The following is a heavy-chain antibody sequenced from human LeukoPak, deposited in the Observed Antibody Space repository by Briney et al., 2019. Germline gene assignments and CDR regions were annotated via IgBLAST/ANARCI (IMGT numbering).Heavy chain of an antibody. D-gene: IGHD3-10*01. Sequence: SETLSLTCTVSGGSISSYYWSWIRQPPGKGLEWIGYIYYSGSTNYNPSLKSRATISVDTSKNQFSLKLSSVTAADTAVYYCARAPTRGAHTRFDYWGQGTLVTVSS. CDR3: ARAPTRGAHTRFDY. V-gene: IGHV4-59*01. CDR1: GGSISSYY. J-gene: IGHJ4*02. CDR2: IYYSGST.